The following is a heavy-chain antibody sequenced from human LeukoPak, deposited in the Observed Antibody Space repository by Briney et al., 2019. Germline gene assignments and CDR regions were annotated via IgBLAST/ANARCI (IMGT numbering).Heavy chain of an antibody. D-gene: IGHD2-2*02. V-gene: IGHV2-70*04. CDR2: IDWDDDK. Sequence: SGPALVKPTQRLTLTCNFSGFSLSTARMRVNWIRQPPGKALEWLARIDWDDDKFYKTSLKTRLTISKDTSKNQVILIMTNMDPVDTATYYCARTISVTDYFDYWGPGTLVTVSS. J-gene: IGHJ4*02. CDR1: GFSLSTARMR. CDR3: ARTISVTDYFDY.